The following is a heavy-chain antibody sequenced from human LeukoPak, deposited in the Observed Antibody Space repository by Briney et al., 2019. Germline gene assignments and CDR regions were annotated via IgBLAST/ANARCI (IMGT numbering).Heavy chain of an antibody. CDR1: GGTFSSYA. V-gene: IGHV1-69*13. J-gene: IGHJ4*02. CDR3: ARDPVAGTNVY. CDR2: IIPIFGTA. D-gene: IGHD6-19*01. Sequence: GASVKVSCKASGGTFSSYAISWVRQAPGQGLEWMGGIIPIFGTANYAQKFQGRVTITADESTSTAYMELSSLRSEDTAVYYCARDPVAGTNVYWGQGTLVAVSS.